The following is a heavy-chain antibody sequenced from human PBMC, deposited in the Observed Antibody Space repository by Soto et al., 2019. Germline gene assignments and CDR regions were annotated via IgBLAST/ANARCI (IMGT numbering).Heavy chain of an antibody. V-gene: IGHV3-74*02. CDR3: ARVPTTVTTPGMDV. Sequence: VQLVESGGGVVQPGRSLRLSCAASGFTFSSYAMHWVRQAPGEGLMWVSRINPDGSTTSYADSVKGRFTISRDNAKNTLYLQMNSLRVEDTAVYYCARVPTTVTTPGMDVWGQGTTVTVSS. CDR1: GFTFSSYA. J-gene: IGHJ6*02. D-gene: IGHD4-4*01. CDR2: INPDGSTT.